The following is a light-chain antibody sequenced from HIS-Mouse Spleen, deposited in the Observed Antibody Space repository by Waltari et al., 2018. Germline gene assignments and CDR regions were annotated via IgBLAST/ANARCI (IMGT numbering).Light chain of an antibody. CDR1: SSDVGGYNY. V-gene: IGLV2-8*01. CDR2: EVS. J-gene: IGLJ2*01. Sequence: QSALTQPPSASGSPGQSVPLPCTGTSSDVGGYNYVSWYQQHPGKAPKLLIYEVSKRPEGVPGRFSGSKSGNTASLTVAGLQAEDEADYYCSSYAGSNNLVFGGGTKLTVL. CDR3: SSYAGSNNLV.